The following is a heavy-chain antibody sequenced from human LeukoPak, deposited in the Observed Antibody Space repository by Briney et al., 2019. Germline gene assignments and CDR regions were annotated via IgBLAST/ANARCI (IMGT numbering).Heavy chain of an antibody. J-gene: IGHJ6*03. CDR1: GYTFTSYG. D-gene: IGHD4-17*01. CDR2: ISAYNCNT. CDR3: ARVFYGDYGGYYYYMDV. Sequence: ASVKVSCKASGYTFTSYGISWVRQAPGQGLEWMGWISAYNCNTNYAQKLQGRVTMTTDTSTSTAYMEQRSLRSDDTAVYYCARVFYGDYGGYYYYMDVWGKGTTVTVSS. V-gene: IGHV1-18*01.